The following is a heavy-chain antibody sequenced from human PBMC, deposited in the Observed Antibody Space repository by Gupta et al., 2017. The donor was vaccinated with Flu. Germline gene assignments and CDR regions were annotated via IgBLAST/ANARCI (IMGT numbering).Heavy chain of an antibody. V-gene: IGHV3-33*01. D-gene: IGHD2-2*01. CDR1: GFTFSGNA. Sequence: QVQLVESGGGVVQPGRPLRLSCAASGFTFSGNAMHWVRQAPGKGLEWVAIIWYDGSKEYYADSVKGRCSISRVNSRNTLYLQLNSLRAEDTAVYYCARDFCSSTSCYSYYFDFWGQGTLVTVSS. CDR3: ARDFCSSTSCYSYYFDF. J-gene: IGHJ4*02. CDR2: IWYDGSKE.